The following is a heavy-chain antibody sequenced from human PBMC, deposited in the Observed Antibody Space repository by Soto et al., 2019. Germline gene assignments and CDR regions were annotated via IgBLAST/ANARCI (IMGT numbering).Heavy chain of an antibody. CDR1: GYTFTSYY. J-gene: IGHJ4*02. Sequence: ASVKVSCTASGYTFTSYYMHWVRQAPGQGLEWMGIINPSGGSTSYAQKFQGRVTMTRDTSTSTVYMELSSLRSEDTAVYYCARYTSSIAAPDYWGQGTLVTVSS. D-gene: IGHD6-6*01. CDR2: INPSGGST. V-gene: IGHV1-46*01. CDR3: ARYTSSIAAPDY.